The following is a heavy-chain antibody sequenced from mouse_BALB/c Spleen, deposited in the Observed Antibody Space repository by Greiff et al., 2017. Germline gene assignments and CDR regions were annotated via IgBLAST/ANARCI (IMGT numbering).Heavy chain of an antibody. V-gene: IGHV1S137*01. Sequence: VKLQESGAELVRPGVSVKISCKGSGYTFTDYAMHWVKQSHAKSLEWIGVISTYYGDASYNQKFKGKATMTVDKSSSTAYMELARLTSEDSAIYYCARDYDYDEVLYFDYWGQGTTLTVSS. D-gene: IGHD2-4*01. CDR1: GYTFTDYA. CDR2: ISTYYGDA. J-gene: IGHJ2*01. CDR3: ARDYDYDEVLYFDY.